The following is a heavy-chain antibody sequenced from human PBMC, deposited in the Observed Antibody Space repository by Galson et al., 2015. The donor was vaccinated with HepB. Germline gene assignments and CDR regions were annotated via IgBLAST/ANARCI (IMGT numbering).Heavy chain of an antibody. D-gene: IGHD2-8*01. V-gene: IGHV4-31*03. CDR1: GCSINSGGYY. CDR2: IYYSGST. J-gene: IGHJ4*02. Sequence: TLSLTCTVSGCSINSGGYYWNWIRQHPGKGLEWIGYIYYSGSTYYNPSLKSRVTISLDTSKNQFSLKLSSVTAADTALYYCARITRGYCTNGVCYIFDYWGQGTLVTVSS. CDR3: ARITRGYCTNGVCYIFDY.